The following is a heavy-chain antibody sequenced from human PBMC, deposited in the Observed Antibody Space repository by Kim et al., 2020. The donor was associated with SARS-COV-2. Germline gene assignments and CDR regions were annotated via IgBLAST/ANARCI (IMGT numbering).Heavy chain of an antibody. D-gene: IGHD2-2*01. CDR2: INHSGST. CDR3: ASSSEYCSSTSCSVDH. Sequence: SETLSLTCAVYGGSFSGYYWSWIRQPPGKGLEWIGEINHSGSTNYNPYLKSRVTISVDTSKNQFSLKLSSVTAADTAVYYCASSSEYCSSTSCSVDHWGQGTLVTVSS. CDR1: GGSFSGYY. V-gene: IGHV4-34*01. J-gene: IGHJ4*02.